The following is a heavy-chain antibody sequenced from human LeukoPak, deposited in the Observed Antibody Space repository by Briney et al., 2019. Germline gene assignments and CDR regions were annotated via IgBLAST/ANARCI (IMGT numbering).Heavy chain of an antibody. CDR1: GFSFSPSGVG. Sequence: SGPTLVKPTQTLTLTCTFSGFSFSPSGVGVGWMRQPPGKALEWLAVIYWDEDKRYRPSLKSRLTITKDTSKNQVVITMTNMDPVDTATYYCARSPYYDILTGSRGTFDYWGRGILVTVSS. CDR3: ARSPYYDILTGSRGTFDY. J-gene: IGHJ4*02. D-gene: IGHD3-9*01. V-gene: IGHV2-5*02. CDR2: IYWDEDK.